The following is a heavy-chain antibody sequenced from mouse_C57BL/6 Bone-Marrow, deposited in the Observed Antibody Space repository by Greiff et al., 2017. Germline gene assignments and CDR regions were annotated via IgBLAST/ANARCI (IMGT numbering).Heavy chain of an antibody. J-gene: IGHJ1*03. CDR2: IRSKSNNYAT. Sequence: EVQVVESGGGLVQPKGSLKLSCAASGFSFNTYAMNWVRQAPGKGLEWVARIRSKSNNYATYYADSVKDRFTISSDDSESMLYLQMNNLKTEDKAMYYGVRGGLGYFDVWGTGTTVTVSS. CDR1: GFSFNTYA. D-gene: IGHD3-3*01. CDR3: VRGGLGYFDV. V-gene: IGHV10-1*01.